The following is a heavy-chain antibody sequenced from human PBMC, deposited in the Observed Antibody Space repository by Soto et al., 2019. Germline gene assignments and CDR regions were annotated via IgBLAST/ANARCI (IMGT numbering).Heavy chain of an antibody. Sequence: ASVKVSCKASGYTFTDYHIHWVRQAPGQGLEWMGWLDPNSGGTNCAQKFQGWVTMTRDTSINTAYMELTRLSSDDTAVYYCAVEYSSSVAALDVWGQGTTVTVSS. J-gene: IGHJ6*02. D-gene: IGHD6-6*01. V-gene: IGHV1-2*04. CDR2: LDPNSGGT. CDR3: AVEYSSSVAALDV. CDR1: GYTFTDYH.